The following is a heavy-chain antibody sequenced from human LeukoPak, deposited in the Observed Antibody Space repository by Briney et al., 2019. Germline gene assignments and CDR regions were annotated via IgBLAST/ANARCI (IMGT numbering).Heavy chain of an antibody. J-gene: IGHJ3*01. V-gene: IGHV4-4*07. CDR2: LRTTGST. CDR3: ARSDYGGDATYDAFDL. D-gene: IGHD4-23*01. CDR1: GDSMSNYY. Sequence: SETLSLTCTVSGDSMSNYYWGWIRQPAEKGLEWIGRLRTTGSTNYNPSLKGRVTMSLDTSKKQFSLKLISVTAADSAIYYGARSDYGGDATYDAFDLWGQGTMVTVSS.